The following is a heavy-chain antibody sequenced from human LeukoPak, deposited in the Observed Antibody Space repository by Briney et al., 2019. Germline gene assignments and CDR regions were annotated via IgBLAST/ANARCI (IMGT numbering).Heavy chain of an antibody. CDR3: ARDYYDSRNREVPFDY. J-gene: IGHJ4*02. CDR1: GYTFTGYY. CDR2: INPSGGST. V-gene: IGHV1-46*01. D-gene: IGHD3-22*01. Sequence: ASVKVSCKASGYTFTGYYMHWVRQAPGQGLEWMGIINPSGGSTSYAQKFQGRVTMTRDTSTSTVYMELSSLRSEDTAVYYCARDYYDSRNREVPFDYWGQGTLVTVSS.